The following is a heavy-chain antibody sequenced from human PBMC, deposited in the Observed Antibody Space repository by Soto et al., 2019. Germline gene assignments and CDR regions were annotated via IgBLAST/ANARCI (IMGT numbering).Heavy chain of an antibody. CDR2: VYYSGGT. D-gene: IGHD6-19*01. Sequence: SETLSLTCSVSGGSISSGGYYWSWIRQLPGKGLEWIGYVYYSGGTHYNPSLQSRVTVSVDTSRNQFSLKLTSVTAADTAVYYCARDSAWYYFDSWGRGTLVTVSS. CDR3: ARDSAWYYFDS. V-gene: IGHV4-31*03. CDR1: GGSISSGGYY. J-gene: IGHJ4*02.